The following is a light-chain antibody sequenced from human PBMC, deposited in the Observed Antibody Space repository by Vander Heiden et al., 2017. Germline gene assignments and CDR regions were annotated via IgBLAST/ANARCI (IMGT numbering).Light chain of an antibody. CDR3: RQRIQLPFT. CDR2: EFS. Sequence: DIVMTHTPLSLSVTPGQPASISCQSSQSLLHSDGKTYLYWYLQKPGKPPQLLLYEFSNPGSGVPDRFSGSGSGTDFTLKISRVEAEDVGVYFCRQRIQLPFTFGHGTKVDIK. V-gene: IGKV2D-29*01. J-gene: IGKJ3*01. CDR1: QSLLHSDGKTY.